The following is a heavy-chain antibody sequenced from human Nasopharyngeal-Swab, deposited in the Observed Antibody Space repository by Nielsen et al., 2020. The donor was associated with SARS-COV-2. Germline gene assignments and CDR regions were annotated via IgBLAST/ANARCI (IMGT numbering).Heavy chain of an antibody. V-gene: IGHV3-21*01. Sequence: GGSLRLSCAASGFTFSSYSMNWVRQAPGKGLEWVSSISNSSSYIYYADSVKGRFTISRDNAKNSLYLQMNSLRAEDTAVYYCARVRFLEWLFPLYYYYGMDVWGQGTTVTRLL. CDR3: ARVRFLEWLFPLYYYYGMDV. J-gene: IGHJ6*02. CDR1: GFTFSSYS. D-gene: IGHD3-3*01. CDR2: ISNSSSYI.